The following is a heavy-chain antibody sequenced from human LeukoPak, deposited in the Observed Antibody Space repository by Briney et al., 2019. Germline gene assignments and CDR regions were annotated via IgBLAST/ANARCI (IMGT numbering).Heavy chain of an antibody. V-gene: IGHV3-30*03. D-gene: IGHD3-10*01. CDR2: ISYDGSNK. Sequence: GGSLRLSCVAYGFTFSKNWMTWVRQAPGKGLEWVAVISYDGSNKYYADSVKGRFTISRDNSKNTLYLQMNSLRAEDTAVYYCAREAHLLWFGESGSGWGQGTLVTVSS. J-gene: IGHJ4*02. CDR1: GFTFSKNW. CDR3: AREAHLLWFGESGSG.